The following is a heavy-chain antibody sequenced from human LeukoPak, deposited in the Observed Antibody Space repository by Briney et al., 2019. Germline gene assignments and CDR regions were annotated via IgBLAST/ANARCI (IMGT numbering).Heavy chain of an antibody. Sequence: SETLSLTCSVSDDSITMYYWTWIRQPPGKRLEWIGYVDHTGSTNFNPSLNGRVSISRDTTKNLFSLRLRSVTAADTAVYFCARGRVSSSTCYMDVWGKGTTVTVSS. CDR2: VDHTGST. D-gene: IGHD5/OR15-5a*01. CDR3: ARGRVSSSTCYMDV. V-gene: IGHV4-59*01. CDR1: DDSITMYY. J-gene: IGHJ6*03.